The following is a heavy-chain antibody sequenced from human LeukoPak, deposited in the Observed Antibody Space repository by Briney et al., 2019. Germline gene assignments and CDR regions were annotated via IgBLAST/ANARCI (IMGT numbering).Heavy chain of an antibody. D-gene: IGHD5-18*01. V-gene: IGHV3-33*06. CDR1: GFTFSSYG. CDR3: AKGVLNTAMADYYFDY. Sequence: SGGSLRLSCAASGFTFSSYGMHWVRQAPGKGLEWVAVIWYDGSNKYYADSVKGRFTISRDNSKNTLYLQMNSLRAEDTAVYYCAKGVLNTAMADYYFDYWGQGTLVTVSS. CDR2: IWYDGSNK. J-gene: IGHJ4*02.